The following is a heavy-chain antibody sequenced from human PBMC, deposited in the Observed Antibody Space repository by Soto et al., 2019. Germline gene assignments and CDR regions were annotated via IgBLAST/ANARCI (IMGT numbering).Heavy chain of an antibody. Sequence: QVQLQESGPGLVKPSETLSLTCTVSGGSISSYYWSWIRQPPGKGLEWIGYIYYSGSTNYNPSLNSRVTMSVDTSKNPFSLKLRSVTAADTAVYYCARDDHFDYWGQGTLVTVSS. CDR2: IYYSGST. J-gene: IGHJ4*02. V-gene: IGHV4-59*01. CDR3: ARDDHFDY. CDR1: GGSISSYY.